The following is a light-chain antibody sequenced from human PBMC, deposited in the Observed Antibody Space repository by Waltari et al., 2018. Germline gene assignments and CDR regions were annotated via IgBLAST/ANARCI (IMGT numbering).Light chain of an antibody. V-gene: IGKV1-5*03. J-gene: IGKJ1*01. Sequence: DIQLTQSPSTLSASVGDRVTITCRASESVSHWLAWHQQRPGKAPRLLIFKASYLEGGVSQGFSGSGSETEFTLTISGLQPDDFATYYCQQYNTYPWTFGQGTKVEIK. CDR2: KAS. CDR3: QQYNTYPWT. CDR1: ESVSHW.